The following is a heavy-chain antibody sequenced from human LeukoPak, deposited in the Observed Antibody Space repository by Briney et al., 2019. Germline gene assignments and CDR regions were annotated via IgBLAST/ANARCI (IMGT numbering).Heavy chain of an antibody. CDR3: GRGQWLVF. J-gene: IGHJ4*02. CDR1: GFIFTDYW. V-gene: IGHV3-7*01. D-gene: IGHD6-19*01. Sequence: GESLKISCAASGFIFTDYWMGWVRQAPGKGPEWVAKIKQDGSEKYYADSVKGRFTISRDNAENSLYLQMDSLRAEDTAVYYCGRGQWLVFRGQGTLVTVSS. CDR2: IKQDGSEK.